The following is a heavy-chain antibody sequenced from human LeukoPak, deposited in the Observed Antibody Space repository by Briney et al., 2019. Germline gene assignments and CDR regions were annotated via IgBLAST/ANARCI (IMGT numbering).Heavy chain of an antibody. CDR3: ARAWYSSGPFDY. J-gene: IGHJ4*02. V-gene: IGHV4-39*01. Sequence: SETLSLTCTVSGGSISSSTHYWGWIRQPPGKGLEYIATIYYSGSTYYNPSLKSRVTISVDTSKNQPSLKLSSVTAADTAVYYCARAWYSSGPFDYWGQGTLVTVSS. D-gene: IGHD6-19*01. CDR2: IYYSGST. CDR1: GGSISSSTHY.